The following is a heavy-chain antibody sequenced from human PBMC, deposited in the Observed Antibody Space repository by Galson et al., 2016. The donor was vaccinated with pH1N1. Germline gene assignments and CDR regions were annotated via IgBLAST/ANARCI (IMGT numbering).Heavy chain of an antibody. J-gene: IGHJ4*02. CDR1: GGAFSAYA. D-gene: IGHD3-22*01. CDR2: IIPIFGTP. V-gene: IGHV1-69*13. Sequence: SVKVSCKASGGAFSAYAISWARQAPGQGLEWIGGIIPIFGTPNYAQKFQGRVTITADESTSTHYMELSSLRSEDTAIYYCARRDKYFDTSGFQNWGQGTLVTVSS. CDR3: ARRDKYFDTSGFQN.